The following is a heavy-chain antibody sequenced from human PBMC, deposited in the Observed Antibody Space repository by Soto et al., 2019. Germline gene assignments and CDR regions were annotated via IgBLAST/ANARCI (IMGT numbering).Heavy chain of an antibody. CDR3: ARDVLRFLEWLLPSGDAFDI. CDR2: ISAYNGNT. J-gene: IGHJ3*02. CDR1: GYTFTSYG. Sequence: ASVKVSCKASGYTFTSYGISWVRQAPGQGLEWMGWISAYNGNTNYAQKLQGRVTMTTDTSTSTAYTELRSLRSDDTAVYYCARDVLRFLEWLLPSGDAFDIWGQGTMVTVSS. D-gene: IGHD3-3*01. V-gene: IGHV1-18*01.